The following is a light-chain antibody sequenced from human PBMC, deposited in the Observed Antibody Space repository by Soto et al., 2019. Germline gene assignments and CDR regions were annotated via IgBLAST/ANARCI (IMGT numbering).Light chain of an antibody. V-gene: IGKV1-27*01. J-gene: IGKJ4*01. Sequence: TNCPFSMTASVGSRVTIACRASQSIGNYLAWYQQKPGKVPKLLIYGTSNLQSGVPSRFSGSGSETEFTLTISSLQLEDVATYYCQQCNSAPLTFGGGTKVDIK. CDR1: QSIGNY. CDR2: GTS. CDR3: QQCNSAPLT.